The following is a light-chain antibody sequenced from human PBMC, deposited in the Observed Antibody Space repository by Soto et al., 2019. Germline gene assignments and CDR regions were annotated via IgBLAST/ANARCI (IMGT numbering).Light chain of an antibody. V-gene: IGLV1-47*01. J-gene: IGLJ2*01. CDR1: TSNIGSNF. CDR3: AAWDDSLSGVV. CDR2: RND. Sequence: QLVLTQPPSASGTPGQRVTISCSGDTSNIGSNFVYWYQQLPGTAPKLLIYRNDQRPSGVPDRFSGSRPGTSASLAIDGLRSEDEAEYYCAAWDDSLSGVVFGGGTQLTVL.